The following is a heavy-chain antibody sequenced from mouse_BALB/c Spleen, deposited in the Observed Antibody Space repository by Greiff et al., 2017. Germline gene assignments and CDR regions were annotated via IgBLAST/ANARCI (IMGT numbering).Heavy chain of an antibody. D-gene: IGHD2-3*01. CDR1: GYTFTSYW. CDR2: IYPGNSDT. Sequence: VQLQQSGTVLARPGASVKMSCKASGYTFTSYWMHWVKQRPGQGLEWIGAIYPGNSDTSYNQKFKGKAKLTAVTSTSTAYMELSSLTNEDSAVYSCTRGGDGYLYYAMDYWGQGTSVTVSS. CDR3: TRGGDGYLYYAMDY. V-gene: IGHV1-5*01. J-gene: IGHJ4*01.